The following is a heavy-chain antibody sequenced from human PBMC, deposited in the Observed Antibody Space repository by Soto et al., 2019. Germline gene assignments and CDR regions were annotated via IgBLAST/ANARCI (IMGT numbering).Heavy chain of an antibody. CDR2: VNGDGSST. D-gene: IGHD5-18*01. Sequence: EVQLVESGGGLVQPGGSLRLSCAASGFTFRGYWMHWVRQAPGKGLVWVSYVNGDGSSTTYADAVKGRFTISRDNAKNTLDLQMNSLRAEDTAVYYCARSMREGYNYYFDYWGQGILVSVSS. V-gene: IGHV3-74*01. J-gene: IGHJ4*02. CDR1: GFTFRGYW. CDR3: ARSMREGYNYYFDY.